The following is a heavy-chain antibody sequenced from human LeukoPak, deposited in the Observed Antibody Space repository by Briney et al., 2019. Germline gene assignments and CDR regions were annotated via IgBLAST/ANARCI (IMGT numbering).Heavy chain of an antibody. CDR3: AKDQLRYFDSYDY. CDR1: GFTFDDYA. D-gene: IGHD3-9*01. CDR2: ISWNSGSI. V-gene: IGHV3-9*01. Sequence: PGGSLRLSCAAPGFTFDDYAMHWVRQAPGKGLEWVSGISWNSGSIGYADSVKGRFTISRDNAKNSLYLQMNSLRAEDTALYYCAKDQLRYFDSYDYWGQGTLVTVSS. J-gene: IGHJ4*02.